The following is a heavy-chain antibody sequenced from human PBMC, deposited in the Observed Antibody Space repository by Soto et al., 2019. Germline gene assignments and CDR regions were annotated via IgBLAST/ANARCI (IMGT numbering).Heavy chain of an antibody. D-gene: IGHD2-15*01. CDR2: ISAYNGNT. V-gene: IGHV1-18*01. J-gene: IGHJ4*02. Sequence: QVHLVQSGAEVKKPGASVKVSCKASGYTFTSYGISWVRQAPGQGREWMGWISAYNGNTNYAQNLQGRDTITTDTTTSPAFMEPRSLRSDDTSKKSCARDFTRSDYWCPGTLVTVSS. CDR1: GYTFTSYG. CDR3: ARDFTRSDY.